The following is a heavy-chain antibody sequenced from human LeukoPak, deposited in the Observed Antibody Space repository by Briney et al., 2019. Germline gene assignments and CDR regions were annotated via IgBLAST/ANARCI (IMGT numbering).Heavy chain of an antibody. CDR3: AKVGGYDFDY. CDR2: ISGSGGST. CDR1: VFTFSSSA. Sequence: GGSLRLSCAASVFTFSSSAMSWGRQAPGKGLEWISAISGSGGSTHYADSVKGRFTISRDISKNTLYLQMNSLRDEDTAVYYCAKVGGYDFDYWGQGTLVTVSS. D-gene: IGHD5-12*01. V-gene: IGHV3-23*01. J-gene: IGHJ4*02.